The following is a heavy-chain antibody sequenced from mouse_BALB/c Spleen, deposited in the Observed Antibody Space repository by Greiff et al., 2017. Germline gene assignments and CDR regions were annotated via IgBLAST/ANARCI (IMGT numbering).Heavy chain of an antibody. V-gene: IGHV1-80*01. CDR1: GYSFTSYW. J-gene: IGHJ4*01. CDR3: ARDYYGSSPHYYAMDY. Sequence: QVQLQQPGAELVRPGASVKLSCKASGYSFTSYWMNWVKQRPGQGLEWIGQIYPGDGDTNYNGKFKGKATLTADKSSSTAYMQLSSLTSEDSAVYFCARDYYGSSPHYYAMDYWGQGTSVTVSS. CDR2: IYPGDGDT. D-gene: IGHD1-1*01.